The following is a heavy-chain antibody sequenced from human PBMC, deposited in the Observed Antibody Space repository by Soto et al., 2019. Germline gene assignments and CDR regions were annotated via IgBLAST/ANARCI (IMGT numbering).Heavy chain of an antibody. V-gene: IGHV3-23*01. CDR2: ICGSDSST. J-gene: IGHJ1*01. CDR1: GFTFSTYA. D-gene: IGHD2-15*01. CDR3: AKGDAGSCYSPLHH. Sequence: GGSLRLSCAASGFTFSTYAMTWARQAPGKGLEWISTICGSDSSTYYADSVKGRFTISRDNSKDTLYLQMNSLRAEDMALYYCAKGDAGSCYSPLHHWGQGTLVTVSS.